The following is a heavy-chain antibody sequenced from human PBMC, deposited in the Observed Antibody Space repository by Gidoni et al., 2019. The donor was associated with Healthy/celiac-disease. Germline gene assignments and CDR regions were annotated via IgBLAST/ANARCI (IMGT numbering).Heavy chain of an antibody. V-gene: IGHV3-23*01. Sequence: EVQLLESGGGLVQPGGSLRLSCAASGFTFSSSSMGWVRQAPGKGLEWVSAISGSGGSTYYADSVKGRFTISRDNSKNTLYLQMNSLRAEDTAVYYCAKDGGYCSGGSCYYFDYWGQGTLVTVSS. J-gene: IGHJ4*02. CDR3: AKDGGYCSGGSCYYFDY. CDR2: ISGSGGST. D-gene: IGHD2-15*01. CDR1: GFTFSSSS.